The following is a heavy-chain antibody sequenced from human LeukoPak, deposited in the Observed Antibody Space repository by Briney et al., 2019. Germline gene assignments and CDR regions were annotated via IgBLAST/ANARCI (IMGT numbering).Heavy chain of an antibody. CDR2: ISYDGSNK. J-gene: IGHJ4*02. Sequence: GGSLRLSCAASGFTFSSYAMHWVRQAPGKGLEWVAVISYDGSNKYYADSVKGRFTISRDNSKNTLYLQMNSLRAEDTAVYYCARGGIQLWPTALLDYWGQGTLVTVSS. CDR1: GFTFSSYA. V-gene: IGHV3-30-3*01. CDR3: ARGGIQLWPTALLDY. D-gene: IGHD5-18*01.